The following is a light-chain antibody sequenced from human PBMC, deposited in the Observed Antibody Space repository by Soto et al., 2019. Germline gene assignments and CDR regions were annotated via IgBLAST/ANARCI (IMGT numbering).Light chain of an antibody. Sequence: QMTQSPSSLSASVGDRVTITCRASQGISSYLAWYQQKPGKAPKLLIYAASTLQSGVPSRFSGSGSGTDFTLTISCLQSEDFATYYCQQYYSYPITFGQGTRLAIK. J-gene: IGKJ5*01. CDR2: AAS. V-gene: IGKV1-8*01. CDR3: QQYYSYPIT. CDR1: QGISSY.